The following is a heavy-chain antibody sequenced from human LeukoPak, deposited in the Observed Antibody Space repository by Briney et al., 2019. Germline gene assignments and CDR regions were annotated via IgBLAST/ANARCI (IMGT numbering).Heavy chain of an antibody. D-gene: IGHD6-6*01. V-gene: IGHV4-39*07. Sequence: SETLSLTCTVSGGSISSSSYYWGWIRQPPGKGLEWIGSICYSGSTYYNPSLKSRVTISVDTSKNQFSLKLSSVTAADTAVYYCAREQLGGYYYYYYYMDVWGKGTTVTVSS. CDR2: ICYSGST. CDR3: AREQLGGYYYYYYYMDV. CDR1: GGSISSSSYY. J-gene: IGHJ6*03.